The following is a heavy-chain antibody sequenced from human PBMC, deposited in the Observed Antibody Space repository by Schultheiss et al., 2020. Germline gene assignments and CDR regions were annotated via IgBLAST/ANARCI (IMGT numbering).Heavy chain of an antibody. D-gene: IGHD1-26*01. CDR2: IVVGSGNT. CDR1: GFTFTSSA. J-gene: IGHJ5*02. V-gene: IGHV1-58*02. CDR3: AAARRLGELLLGDP. Sequence: SVKVSCKASGFTFTSSAMQWVRQARGQRLEWIGWIVVGSGNTNYAQKFQERVTITRDMSTSTAYMELSSLRSEDTAVYYCAAARRLGELLLGDPWGQGTLVTLSS.